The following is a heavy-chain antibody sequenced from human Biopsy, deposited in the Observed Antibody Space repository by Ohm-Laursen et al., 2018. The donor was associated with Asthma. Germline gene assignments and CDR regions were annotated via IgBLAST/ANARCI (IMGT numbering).Heavy chain of an antibody. CDR3: ARCQVGYSSGWSLLLKKIYYSGMDV. J-gene: IGHJ6*02. Sequence: SVKVSCKAPGGTFSNFAISWVRQAPGQGLEWLGGIMTVFGTTNYAQKFQGRITITADESTSTAYMEVTSLRSEDTAIYHCARCQVGYSSGWSLLLKKIYYSGMDVWGQGTAVTVSS. D-gene: IGHD6-19*01. CDR1: GGTFSNFA. CDR2: IMTVFGTT. V-gene: IGHV1-69*13.